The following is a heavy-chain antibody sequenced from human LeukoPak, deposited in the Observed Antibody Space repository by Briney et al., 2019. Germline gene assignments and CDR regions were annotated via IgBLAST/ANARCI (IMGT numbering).Heavy chain of an antibody. J-gene: IGHJ4*02. CDR2: IYHSGDT. V-gene: IGHV4-38-2*02. D-gene: IGHD3-10*01. Sequence: PSETLSLTCTVSGFSINSGYYWGWVRQPPGKGLEWIANIYHSGDTYYNPSLKSRVTISLDTSKNQFSLRLNSVTAADTAVYYCARDKSGLASFDFWGPGTLVIVSS. CDR1: GFSINSGYY. CDR3: ARDKSGLASFDF.